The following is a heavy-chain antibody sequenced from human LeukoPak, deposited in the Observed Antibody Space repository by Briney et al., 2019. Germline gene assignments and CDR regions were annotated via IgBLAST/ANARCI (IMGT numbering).Heavy chain of an antibody. D-gene: IGHD2-2*01. CDR2: INSDGSIT. V-gene: IGHV3-74*01. Sequence: GESLKISCAASGFTFSSYWMHWVRQAPGKGLVWVSRINSDGSITTYADSVRGRFTISRDNAKSTLYLQMNSLRAEDTAVYYCASSTQISKYADYWGQGALVTVSS. J-gene: IGHJ4*02. CDR3: ASSTQISKYADY. CDR1: GFTFSSYW.